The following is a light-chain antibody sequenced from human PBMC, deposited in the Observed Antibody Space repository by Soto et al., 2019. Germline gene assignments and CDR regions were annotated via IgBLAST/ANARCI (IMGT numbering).Light chain of an antibody. CDR1: QSISRY. Sequence: DIQMTQSPSSLSASVGDRVTITCRASQSISRYLIWYQQKPGKAPKLLIYGASSLQSGVQSRFSGSGSGTDFALTIRSLQPEDFATYYCKQSYNSPITFGQGTRLEIK. CDR3: KQSYNSPIT. CDR2: GAS. J-gene: IGKJ5*01. V-gene: IGKV1-39*01.